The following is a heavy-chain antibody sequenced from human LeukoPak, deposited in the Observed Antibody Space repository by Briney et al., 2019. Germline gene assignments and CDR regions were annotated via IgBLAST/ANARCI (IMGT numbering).Heavy chain of an antibody. CDR3: ARVSRDFYSNYYYYYGMDV. CDR2: IKQDGSEK. J-gene: IGHJ6*02. V-gene: IGHV3-7*01. CDR1: GFTFSSYW. Sequence: GGSLRLSCAASGFTFSSYWMSWVRQAPGKGLEWVANIKQDGSEKYYVDSVKGRFTISRDNAKNSLYLQMNRLRAEDTAVYYCARVSRDFYSNYYYYYGMDVWRQGTTLTVSS. D-gene: IGHD4-11*01.